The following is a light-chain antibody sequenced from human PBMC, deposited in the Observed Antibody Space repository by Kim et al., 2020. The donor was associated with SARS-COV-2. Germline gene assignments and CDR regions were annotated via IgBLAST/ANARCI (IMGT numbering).Light chain of an antibody. CDR3: QVWDSNSNHVV. Sequence: AQGKTATITCGGNHIGRTSVHWYQQKPGQAPVLVMYYDSDRPSGISERFSGSNSENTATLTINRVEARDEADYYCQVWDSNSNHVVFGGGTQLTVL. CDR1: HIGRTS. CDR2: YDS. J-gene: IGLJ3*02. V-gene: IGLV3-21*04.